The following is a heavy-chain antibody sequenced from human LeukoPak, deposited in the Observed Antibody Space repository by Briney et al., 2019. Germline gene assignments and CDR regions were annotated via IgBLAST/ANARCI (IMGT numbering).Heavy chain of an antibody. CDR1: GGSISSSSYY. D-gene: IGHD4-11*01. CDR3: ARSLQMTDYYYYYMDV. CDR2: IYYSGST. Sequence: SETLSLTCTVSGGSISSSSYYWGWIRQPPGKGLEWIGSIYYSGSTYYNPSLKSRVTISVDTSKNQFSLKLSSVTAADTAVYYCARSLQMTDYYYYYMDVWGKGTTVTISS. V-gene: IGHV4-39*01. J-gene: IGHJ6*03.